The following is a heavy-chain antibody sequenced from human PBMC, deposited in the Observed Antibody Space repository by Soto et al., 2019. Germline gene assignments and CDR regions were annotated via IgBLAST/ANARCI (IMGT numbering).Heavy chain of an antibody. CDR2: ISAYNGNT. V-gene: IGHV1-18*01. Sequence: ASVKVSCKASGYTFTSYGISWVQQAPGQGLEWMGWISAYNGNTNYAQKLQGRVTMTTDTSTSTAYMELRSLRSDDTAVYYCARISDITIFGVVIVGTFDYWGQGTLVTVSS. CDR1: GYTFTSYG. J-gene: IGHJ4*02. D-gene: IGHD3-3*01. CDR3: ARISDITIFGVVIVGTFDY.